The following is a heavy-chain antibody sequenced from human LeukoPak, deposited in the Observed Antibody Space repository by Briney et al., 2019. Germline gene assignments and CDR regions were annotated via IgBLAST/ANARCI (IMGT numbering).Heavy chain of an antibody. J-gene: IGHJ5*02. V-gene: IGHV4-38-2*02. CDR3: ARDPIIYSSSWYRYNWFDP. Sequence: SETLSLTCTVSGYSISSGYYWGWIRQPPGKGLEWIGSIYHSGSTYYNPSLKSRVTISVDTSKNQFSLKLSSVTAADTAVYYCARDPIIYSSSWYRYNWFDPWGQGTLVTVSS. D-gene: IGHD6-13*01. CDR1: GYSISSGYY. CDR2: IYHSGST.